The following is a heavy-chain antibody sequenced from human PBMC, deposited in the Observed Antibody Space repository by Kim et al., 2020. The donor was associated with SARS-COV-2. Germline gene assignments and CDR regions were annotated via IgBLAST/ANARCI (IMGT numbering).Heavy chain of an antibody. V-gene: IGHV3-23*01. CDR3: AKTHLPYGSGRALFDY. J-gene: IGHJ4*02. D-gene: IGHD3-10*01. Sequence: SVKGRFTISRDNSKNTLFLQMNSLRAEDTAVYYCAKTHLPYGSGRALFDYWGQGTLVTVSS.